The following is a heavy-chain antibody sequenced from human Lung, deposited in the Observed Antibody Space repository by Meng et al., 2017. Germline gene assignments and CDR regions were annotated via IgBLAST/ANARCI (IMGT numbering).Heavy chain of an antibody. V-gene: IGHV3-15*01. Sequence: GGSLRLSCAASGFYFSNAWMSWVRQAPGKGLEWVGRIKSNTDGGTAEYAAPVTGRCTISRDDSKSTLYLQLSGLTTDDTGVYYCSWDDRAVSDYWGQGTLDTFSS. CDR3: SWDDRAVSDY. J-gene: IGHJ4*02. CDR2: IKSNTDGGTA. D-gene: IGHD3-9*01. CDR1: GFYFSNAW.